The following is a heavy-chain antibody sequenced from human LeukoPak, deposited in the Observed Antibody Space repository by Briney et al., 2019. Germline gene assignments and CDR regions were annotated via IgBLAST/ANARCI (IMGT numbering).Heavy chain of an antibody. D-gene: IGHD3-3*01. CDR3: ARGPDYDFWSGYFYYYYGMDV. CDR1: GGSFSGYY. CDR2: INHSVST. J-gene: IGHJ6*02. Sequence: SETLSLTCAVYGGSFSGYYWSWIRQPPGKGLEWIGEINHSVSTNYNPSLKSRVTISVDTSKNQFSLKLSSVTAADTAVYYCARGPDYDFWSGYFYYYYGMDVWGQGTTVTVSS. V-gene: IGHV4-34*01.